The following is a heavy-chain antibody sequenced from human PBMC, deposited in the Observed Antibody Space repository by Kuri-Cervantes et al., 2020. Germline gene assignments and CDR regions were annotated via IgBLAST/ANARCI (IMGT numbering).Heavy chain of an antibody. CDR2: INPNSGGT. J-gene: IGHJ6*02. D-gene: IGHD2-15*01. CDR3: ARAQGGILFPYYGMDG. Sequence: ASVKVSCKASGYTFTGYYMHWVRQAPGQGLEWMGWINPNSGGTNYAQKFQGWVTMTRDTSISTAYMELSRLRSDDTAVYYCARAQGGILFPYYGMDGWGQGTTVTVSS. CDR1: GYTFTGYY. V-gene: IGHV1-2*04.